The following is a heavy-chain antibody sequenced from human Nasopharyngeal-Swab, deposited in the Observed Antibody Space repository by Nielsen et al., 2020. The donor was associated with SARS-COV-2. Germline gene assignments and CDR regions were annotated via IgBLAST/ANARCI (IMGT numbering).Heavy chain of an antibody. V-gene: IGHV3-48*02. J-gene: IGHJ6*02. D-gene: IGHD6-13*01. CDR3: ARDPQYSSSWSYYYYYGMDV. Sequence: GESLKISCAASGFTFSSYSMNWVRQAPRKGLEWVSYISSSSSTIYYADSVKGRFTISRDNAKNSLYLQMNSLRDEDTAVYYCARDPQYSSSWSYYYYYGMDVWGQGTTVTVSS. CDR1: GFTFSSYS. CDR2: ISSSSSTI.